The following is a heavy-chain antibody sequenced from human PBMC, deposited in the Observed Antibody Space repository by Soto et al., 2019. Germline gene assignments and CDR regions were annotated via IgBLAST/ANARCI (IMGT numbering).Heavy chain of an antibody. CDR1: GASIRSHY. CDR3: ARGDTDSIFGPRGGSCDP. D-gene: IGHD3-3*01. J-gene: IGHJ5*02. V-gene: IGHV4-59*11. CDR2: IYNNGIT. Sequence: QVQLQESGPGLVKASETLSLICTVSGASIRSHYWNWIRQSPGKGLEWIGYIYNNGITNYNPSLKSRVSISLDTSKDQFSLKLRSVTAADTAIYYCARGDTDSIFGPRGGSCDPWGQGTLVTVSS.